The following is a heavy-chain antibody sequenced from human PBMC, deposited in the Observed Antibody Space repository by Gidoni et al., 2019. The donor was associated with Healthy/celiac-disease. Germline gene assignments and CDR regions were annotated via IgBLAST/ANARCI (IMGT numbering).Heavy chain of an antibody. J-gene: IGHJ4*02. CDR1: GFSLSTIGVG. D-gene: IGHD3-22*01. Sequence: QITLKESGPTLVKPTQTLTLTCTFSGFSLSTIGVGVGWIRQPPGKALEWLALIYWDDDKRYSPSLKSRLTITKDTSKNQVVLTMTNMDPVDTATYYCAHIITYYYDSSGYLNFDYWGQGTLVTVSS. CDR2: IYWDDDK. CDR3: AHIITYYYDSSGYLNFDY. V-gene: IGHV2-5*02.